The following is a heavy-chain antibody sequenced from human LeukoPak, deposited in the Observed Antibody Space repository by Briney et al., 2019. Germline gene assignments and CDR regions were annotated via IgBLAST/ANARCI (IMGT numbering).Heavy chain of an antibody. J-gene: IGHJ3*02. CDR2: ISGSGGST. CDR3: ARMGIAGTYDAFDI. CDR1: GFTFTSYA. Sequence: GGSLRLSCAASGFTFTSYAMSWVRQAPGKGLEWVLVISGSGGSTYYADSVKGRFTTSRDNSKNTLYLQMNSLRAEDTAVYYCARMGIAGTYDAFDIRGQGTMVTVSS. V-gene: IGHV3-23*01. D-gene: IGHD6-13*01.